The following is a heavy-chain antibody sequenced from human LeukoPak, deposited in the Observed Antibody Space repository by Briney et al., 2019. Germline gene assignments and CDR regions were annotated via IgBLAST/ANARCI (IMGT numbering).Heavy chain of an antibody. J-gene: IGHJ4*02. V-gene: IGHV3-23*01. D-gene: IGHD3-10*01. CDR2: ISGSGGST. CDR1: GFTFSSYA. Sequence: PGGSLRLSCAASGFTFSSYAISWVRQAPGKGLEGVSGISGSGGSTFYADSVKGRFTISRDNSKNTLYLQMNSLRAEDTAVYYCASGGSGSALYYWGQGTLVTVSS. CDR3: ASGGSGSALYY.